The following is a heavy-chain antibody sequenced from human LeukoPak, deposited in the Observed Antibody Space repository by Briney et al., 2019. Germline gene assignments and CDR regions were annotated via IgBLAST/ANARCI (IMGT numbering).Heavy chain of an antibody. D-gene: IGHD3-9*01. Sequence: GGSLRLSCAASGFTFSSYSMNWVRQAPGKGLEWVSSISSSSSYIYYADSVKGRFTISRDNAKNSLYLQMNSLRAEDTAVYYCARGGWYYDILTGYSNRNCLDYWGQGTLVTVSS. CDR2: ISSSSSYI. V-gene: IGHV3-21*01. J-gene: IGHJ4*02. CDR1: GFTFSSYS. CDR3: ARGGWYYDILTGYSNRNCLDY.